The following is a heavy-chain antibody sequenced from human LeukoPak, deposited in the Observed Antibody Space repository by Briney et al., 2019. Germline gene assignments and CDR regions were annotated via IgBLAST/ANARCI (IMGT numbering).Heavy chain of an antibody. J-gene: IGHJ4*02. D-gene: IGHD5-12*01. V-gene: IGHV1-8*01. Sequence: ASVKVSCKASGYTFTSYDINWVRQATGQGLEWMGWMNPNSGNTGYAQKFQGRVTMTRNTSISTAYMELSSLRSEGTAVYYRARGNSGYDLYYFDYWGQGTLVTVSS. CDR2: MNPNSGNT. CDR1: GYTFTSYD. CDR3: ARGNSGYDLYYFDY.